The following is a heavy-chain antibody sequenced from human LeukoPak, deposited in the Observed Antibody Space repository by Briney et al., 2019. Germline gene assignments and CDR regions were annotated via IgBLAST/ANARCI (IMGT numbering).Heavy chain of an antibody. D-gene: IGHD3-3*01. V-gene: IGHV3-7*01. Sequence: PGGSLRLSCAASEFTFNNYWMSWVRQAPGKGLEWAANIKQDGSEKYYVDSVKGRFTISRDNAKNSLYPQMNSLRAEDTAVYYCARDRRAPYYGFRSGYIDHYYMDVWGKGTTVTVSS. CDR2: IKQDGSEK. J-gene: IGHJ6*03. CDR1: EFTFNNYW. CDR3: ARDRRAPYYGFRSGYIDHYYMDV.